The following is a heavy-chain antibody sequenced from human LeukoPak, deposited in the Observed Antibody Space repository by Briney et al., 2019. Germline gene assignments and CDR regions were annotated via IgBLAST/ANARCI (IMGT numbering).Heavy chain of an antibody. Sequence: PGGSLRLSCAASGFTFSDYYMSWIRQAPGKGLECVSYISSSGNTTYYSDSVRGRFTISRDNAKNSLYLQMNSLRVEDTAVYYCARGVGQAYYYYYMDVWGKGTTVTISS. CDR3: ARGVGQAYYYYYMDV. V-gene: IGHV3-11*04. D-gene: IGHD5/OR15-5a*01. CDR1: GFTFSDYY. CDR2: ISSSGNTT. J-gene: IGHJ6*03.